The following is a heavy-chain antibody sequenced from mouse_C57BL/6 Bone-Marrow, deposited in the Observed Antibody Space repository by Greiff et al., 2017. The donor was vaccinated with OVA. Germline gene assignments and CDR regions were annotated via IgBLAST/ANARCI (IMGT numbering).Heavy chain of an antibody. Sequence: QVQLKQSGAELARPGASVKLSCKASGYTFTSYGISWVKQRTGQGLEWIGEIYPRSGNTYYNEKFKGKATLTADKSSSTAYMELRSLTSEDSAVYFCARDYDGGHYFDYWGQGTTLTVSS. D-gene: IGHD2-4*01. CDR3: ARDYDGGHYFDY. J-gene: IGHJ2*01. CDR2: IYPRSGNT. V-gene: IGHV1-81*01. CDR1: GYTFTSYG.